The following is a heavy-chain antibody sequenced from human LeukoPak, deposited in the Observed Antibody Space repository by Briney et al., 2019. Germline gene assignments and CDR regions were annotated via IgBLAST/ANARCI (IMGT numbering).Heavy chain of an antibody. D-gene: IGHD7-27*01. CDR1: GFTFSNYA. CDR2: ISYDGVNK. Sequence: PGGSLRLSCAASGFTFSNYAMNWVRQAPGKGLEWVAVISYDGVNKYYADSVKGRFPISRDNSKNTLCLQMNSLRAEDTAVSYCARDLTGDRSWYFDLWGRGTLVTVSS. V-gene: IGHV3-30-3*01. J-gene: IGHJ2*01. CDR3: ARDLTGDRSWYFDL.